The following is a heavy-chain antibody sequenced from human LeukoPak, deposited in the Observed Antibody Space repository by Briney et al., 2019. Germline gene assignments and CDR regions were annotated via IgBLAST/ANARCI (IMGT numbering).Heavy chain of an antibody. CDR3: ARGRADYDILTGYFDPYYFDY. D-gene: IGHD3-9*01. V-gene: IGHV4-38-2*01. CDR2: IYHSGST. J-gene: IGHJ4*02. CDR1: GYSISSGYY. Sequence: EXLSLTCAVCGYSISSGYYWGWIRQPPGKGLEGIGSIYHSGSTYYNPSLKSRVTISVDTSKNQFSLKLSSVTAADTAVYYCARGRADYDILTGYFDPYYFDYWGQGTLVTVSS.